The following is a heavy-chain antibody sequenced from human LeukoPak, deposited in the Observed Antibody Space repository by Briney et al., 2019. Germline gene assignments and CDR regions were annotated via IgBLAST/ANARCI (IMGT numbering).Heavy chain of an antibody. Sequence: SETLSLTCTVSGYSINSGYYWGWIRQPPGKGLAWIGILYHSGSTYYNPSLKSPVTISVDTSKNRFSLMLSSVTAADTAVYYCARGGYSYVGYFDYWGQGTLVTVSS. CDR1: GYSINSGYY. CDR3: ARGGYSYVGYFDY. V-gene: IGHV4-38-2*02. J-gene: IGHJ4*02. CDR2: LYHSGST. D-gene: IGHD5-18*01.